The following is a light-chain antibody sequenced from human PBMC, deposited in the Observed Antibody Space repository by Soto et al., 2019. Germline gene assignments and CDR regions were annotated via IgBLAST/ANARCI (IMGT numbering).Light chain of an antibody. CDR1: HDISNY. CDR2: AAS. V-gene: IGKV1-27*01. J-gene: IGKJ3*01. Sequence: DVQMTQSPSSLSASVGDRVTITCRASHDISNYVAWLQQKPGKAPKLLIYAASTLQPGVPSRFSGGGSGVDFTLTISSLQPEDVATYYCQKHNTVPLTFCPGTKVDIK. CDR3: QKHNTVPLT.